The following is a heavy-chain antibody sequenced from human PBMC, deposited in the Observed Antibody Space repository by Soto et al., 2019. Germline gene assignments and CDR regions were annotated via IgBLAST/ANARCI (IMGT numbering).Heavy chain of an antibody. CDR2: IYTSGST. J-gene: IGHJ4*02. D-gene: IGHD3-9*01. CDR1: GGSISSYY. Sequence: SETLSLTCTVSGGSISSYYWSWIRQPAGKGLEWIGRIYTSGSTNYNPFLKSRVTMSVDTSKNQFSLKLSSVTAADTAVYYCARELSYYDILTGYSTLGYFDYWGQGTLVTVSS. CDR3: ARELSYYDILTGYSTLGYFDY. V-gene: IGHV4-4*07.